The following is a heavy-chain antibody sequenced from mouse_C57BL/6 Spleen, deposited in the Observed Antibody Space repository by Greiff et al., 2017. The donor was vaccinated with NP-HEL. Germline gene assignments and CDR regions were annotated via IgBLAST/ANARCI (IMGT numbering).Heavy chain of an antibody. D-gene: IGHD1-1*01. Sequence: EVMLVESGGGLVKPGGSLKLSCAASGFTFSSYAMSWVRQTPEKRLEWVATISDGGSYTYYPDNVKGRFTISRDNAKNNLYLQMSHLKSEDTAMYYCARDQDYGSLDYWGQGTTLTVSS. CDR2: ISDGGSYT. CDR1: GFTFSSYA. CDR3: ARDQDYGSLDY. V-gene: IGHV5-4*01. J-gene: IGHJ2*01.